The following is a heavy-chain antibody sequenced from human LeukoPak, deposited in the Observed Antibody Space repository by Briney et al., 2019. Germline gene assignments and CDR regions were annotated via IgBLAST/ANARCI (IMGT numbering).Heavy chain of an antibody. V-gene: IGHV3-48*01. CDR2: LIVGNGNQ. D-gene: IGHD4-23*01. CDR1: GFVFSSYS. CDR3: ARDHNGGTFDY. J-gene: IGHJ4*02. Sequence: GGSLRLSGAASGFVFSSYSMNWVRQAPGKVLEWVSFLIVGNGNQHYADSVKGRFTISRDDAKNSLYLQMNSLRAEDTAVYYCARDHNGGTFDYWGQGTLVTVSS.